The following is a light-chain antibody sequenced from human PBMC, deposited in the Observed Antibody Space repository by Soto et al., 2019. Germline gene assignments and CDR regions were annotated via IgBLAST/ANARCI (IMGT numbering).Light chain of an antibody. CDR1: QGIKNY. Sequence: DAQMTQSPSSLSASVGDRVTSTCRASQGIKNYLAWLQQKPGNAHQLLIYAASTLPSGVPSRFSGSGSGTDFTLTITSLQPEDVATYYCQQYNNAPPTFGQGTKVDI. CDR2: AAS. J-gene: IGKJ1*01. V-gene: IGKV1-27*01. CDR3: QQYNNAPPT.